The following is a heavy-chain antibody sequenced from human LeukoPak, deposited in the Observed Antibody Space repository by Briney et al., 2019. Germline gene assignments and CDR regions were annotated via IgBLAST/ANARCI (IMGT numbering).Heavy chain of an antibody. CDR1: GYSFTSYW. D-gene: IGHD1-14*01. Sequence: GESLKISCKGSGYSFTSYWIGWVRQTPGKGLEWMVIIYPGDSDTKYNPSFQGQVTVSADKSINTAYLQWRSLKASDTAVYYCARHKGAAGYYYMDVWGKGTTVTVSS. V-gene: IGHV5-51*01. CDR2: IYPGDSDT. CDR3: ARHKGAAGYYYMDV. J-gene: IGHJ6*03.